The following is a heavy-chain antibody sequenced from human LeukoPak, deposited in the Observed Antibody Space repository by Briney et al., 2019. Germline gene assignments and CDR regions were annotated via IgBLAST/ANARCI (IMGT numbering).Heavy chain of an antibody. D-gene: IGHD2-2*01. J-gene: IGHJ4*02. V-gene: IGHV3-30*03. CDR3: ARGRYGPAARNNGGFDY. CDR1: GFTFSSYW. CDR2: MSYDESYK. Sequence: PGGSLRLSCAASGFTFSSYWMSWVRQAPGKGLEWVAVMSYDESYKYYADSVKGRFTISRDNSKNTLYLQMNSLRAEDTAVYYRARGRYGPAARNNGGFDYWGQGTLVTVSS.